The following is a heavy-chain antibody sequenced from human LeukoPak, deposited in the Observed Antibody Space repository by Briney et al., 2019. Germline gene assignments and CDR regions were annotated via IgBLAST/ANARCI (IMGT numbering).Heavy chain of an antibody. V-gene: IGHV1-69*01. CDR2: IIPIFGTA. Sequence: SVKVSCKASGGTFSSYAISWVRQAPGQGLEWMGGIIPIFGTANYAQKFQGRVTITADESTSTAYMELSSLRSDDTAVYYCARGVGYCSSTSCYGTRNYYYYYGMDVWGKGTTVTVSS. CDR3: ARGVGYCSSTSCYGTRNYYYYYGMDV. D-gene: IGHD2-2*01. J-gene: IGHJ6*04. CDR1: GGTFSSYA.